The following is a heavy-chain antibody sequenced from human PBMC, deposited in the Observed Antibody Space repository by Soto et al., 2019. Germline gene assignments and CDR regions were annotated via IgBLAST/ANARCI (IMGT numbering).Heavy chain of an antibody. CDR1: GFTFSDYY. Sequence: GGSLRLSCAASGFTFSDYYMSWIRQAPGKGLEWVSYISSSSSYTNYADSVKGRFTISRDNAKNSLYLQMNSLRVEDTALYYCAKDQLTAGGDYYYYYGMDVWGRGTAVTVSS. V-gene: IGHV3-11*05. J-gene: IGHJ6*02. CDR2: ISSSSSYT. CDR3: AKDQLTAGGDYYYYYGMDV. D-gene: IGHD6-13*01.